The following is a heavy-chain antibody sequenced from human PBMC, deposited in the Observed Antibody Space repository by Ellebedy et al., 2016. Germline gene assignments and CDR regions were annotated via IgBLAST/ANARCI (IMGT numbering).Heavy chain of an antibody. J-gene: IGHJ6*02. CDR3: TRGYDYARGQYYGMDV. V-gene: IGHV3-23*01. CDR1: GFTFSSYA. Sequence: GESLKISXAASGFTFSSYAMRWVRQAPGKGPEWVSAISGGGGGTFYTDSVKGRFTISRDNSKNTVYLQMNSLGAEDTGVYYCTRGYDYARGQYYGMDVWGQGTTVTVSS. D-gene: IGHD4-17*01. CDR2: ISGGGGGT.